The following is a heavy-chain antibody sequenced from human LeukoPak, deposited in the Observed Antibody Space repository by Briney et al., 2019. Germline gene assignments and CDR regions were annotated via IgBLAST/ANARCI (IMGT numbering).Heavy chain of an antibody. D-gene: IGHD2-15*01. Sequence: GGSLRLSCAASGFRFSSYGVSWVRQAPGKGLEWVSGISGSGGSKYYADSVKGRFTISRDNSKNTLYLQMNSLRAEDTAVYYCAKVGDSTLAANYWGQGTLVTVSS. J-gene: IGHJ4*02. CDR1: GFRFSSYG. CDR2: ISGSGGSK. CDR3: AKVGDSTLAANY. V-gene: IGHV3-23*01.